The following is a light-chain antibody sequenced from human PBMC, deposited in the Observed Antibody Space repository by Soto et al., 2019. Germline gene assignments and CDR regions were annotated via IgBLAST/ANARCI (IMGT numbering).Light chain of an antibody. Sequence: SYELTQPPSVSVAPGQMASIACGGDNVGTKSVHWYQQRPGQAPVLVVYDDSDRPSGIPERFSGSNSGNTATLTITRVEAGDEADYYCQVWESAFIFGGGTKVTVL. CDR1: NVGTKS. CDR2: DDS. CDR3: QVWESAFI. J-gene: IGLJ2*01. V-gene: IGLV3-21*02.